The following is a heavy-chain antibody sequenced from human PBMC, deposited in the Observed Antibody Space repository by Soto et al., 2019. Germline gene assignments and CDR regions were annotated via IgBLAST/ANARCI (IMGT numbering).Heavy chain of an antibody. V-gene: IGHV3-9*01. CDR2: ISWNSGSI. D-gene: IGHD2-15*01. J-gene: IGHJ4*02. CDR3: AKAMTGEYCSGGSCYPDY. Sequence: GGSLRLSCAASGFTFDDYAMHWVRPAPGKGLEWVSGISWNSGSIGYADSVKGRFTITRDNAKNSRYLQMNSRRAEDTALYYCAKAMTGEYCSGGSCYPDYWGQGTLVTVSA. CDR1: GFTFDDYA.